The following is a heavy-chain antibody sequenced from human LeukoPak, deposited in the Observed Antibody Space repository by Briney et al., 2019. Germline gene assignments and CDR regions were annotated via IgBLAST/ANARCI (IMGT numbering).Heavy chain of an antibody. CDR3: ARVRVTYYFDY. CDR1: GFTFSSYA. J-gene: IGHJ4*02. V-gene: IGHV3-23*01. CDR2: LSGSGGNT. Sequence: GGSLRLSCAASGFTFSSYAMSWVRQAPGKGLEWVSGLSGSGGNTIYADSVKGRFTISRDNSKNTLYLQMNSLRAEDTAVYYCARVRVTYYFDYWGQGTLVTVSS. D-gene: IGHD2-21*02.